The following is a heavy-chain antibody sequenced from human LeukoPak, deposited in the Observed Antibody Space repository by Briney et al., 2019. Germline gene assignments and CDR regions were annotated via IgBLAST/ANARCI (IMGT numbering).Heavy chain of an antibody. CDR3: TTSYDYDSGSYYNF. J-gene: IGHJ4*02. CDR1: GFTFSSYA. CDR2: IKSRNHGGTT. V-gene: IGHV3-15*01. Sequence: PGGSLRLSCAASGFTFSSYAMRWIRQAPGKGLEWVGRIKSRNHGGTTDYPAPVKGRFTISRDDSKNTLYLQMNSLKTEDTAVYYCTTSYDYDSGSYYNFWGQGTLVTVSS. D-gene: IGHD3-10*01.